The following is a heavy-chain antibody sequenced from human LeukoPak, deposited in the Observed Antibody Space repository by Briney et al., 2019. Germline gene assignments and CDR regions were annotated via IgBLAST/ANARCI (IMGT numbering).Heavy chain of an antibody. D-gene: IGHD2-15*01. J-gene: IGHJ4*02. CDR1: GSSISSDYY. CDR3: ARVVGATSIDY. Sequence: SETLSLTCIVSGSSISSDYYWGWVRQPPGKGLEWIGSIKHRGRSYYNPSLKSRVTISVDTSKNQFSLQLSSVTAADTAVYYCARVVGATSIDYWGQGILVTVSS. V-gene: IGHV4-38-2*02. CDR2: IKHRGRS.